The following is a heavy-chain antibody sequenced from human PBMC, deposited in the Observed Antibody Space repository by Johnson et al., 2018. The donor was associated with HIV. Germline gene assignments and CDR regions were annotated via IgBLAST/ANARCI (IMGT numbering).Heavy chain of an antibody. V-gene: IGHV3-11*01. Sequence: QVQLVESGGDLVKPGGSLRVSCLASGFVFSYSHMIWIRQAPWKGLDWISYISSGGSSIYYADSVRGRFTISRDNAKNSLYLQMNSLRAEDTALYYCARSYYYFNDAFDIWGQGTMVTVAS. J-gene: IGHJ3*02. D-gene: IGHD3-10*01. CDR2: ISSGGSSI. CDR1: GFVFSYSH. CDR3: ARSYYYFNDAFDI.